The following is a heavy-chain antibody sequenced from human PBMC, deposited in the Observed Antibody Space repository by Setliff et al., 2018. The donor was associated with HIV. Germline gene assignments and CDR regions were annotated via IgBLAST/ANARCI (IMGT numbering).Heavy chain of an antibody. Sequence: SETLSLTCTVSGGSISSNDYWWGWIRQPPGKGLEWIGSIYYSGSTYYNPSLKSRVAISVDTSKNQFSLKLSSVTAADTAVYYCAGFPLSSSWYFYWGQGTLVTVSS. CDR2: IYYSGST. D-gene: IGHD6-13*01. V-gene: IGHV4-39*01. CDR1: GGSISSNDYW. J-gene: IGHJ4*02. CDR3: AGFPLSSSWYFY.